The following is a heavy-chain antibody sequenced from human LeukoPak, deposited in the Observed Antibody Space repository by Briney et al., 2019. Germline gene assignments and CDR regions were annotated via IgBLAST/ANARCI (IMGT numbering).Heavy chain of an antibody. D-gene: IGHD2-2*01. CDR3: ARGGISTSLDY. J-gene: IGHJ4*02. CDR2: IYSSGST. CDR1: GGSINNYY. Sequence: SETLSLTCSVSGGSINNYYWSWIRQPAGKGLEFIGRIYSSGSTNYNPSLKSRVTMSVDTSKNQLSLKLNSATAADTAVYYCARGGISTSLDYWGQGTLVTVSS. V-gene: IGHV4-4*07.